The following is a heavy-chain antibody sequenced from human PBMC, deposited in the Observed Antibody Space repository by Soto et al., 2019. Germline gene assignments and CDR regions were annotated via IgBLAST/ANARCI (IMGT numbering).Heavy chain of an antibody. J-gene: IGHJ6*03. V-gene: IGHV1-58*02. CDR3: AAHTIFGVAQYYYYYYYMDV. D-gene: IGHD3-3*01. CDR2: IVVGSGNT. Sequence: ASVKVSCKASGFTFTSSAMQWVRQARGQRLEWIGWIVVGSGNTNYAQKFQERVTITRDMSTSTAYMELSSLRSEDTAVYYCAAHTIFGVAQYYYYYYYMDVWGKGTTVTVSS. CDR1: GFTFTSSA.